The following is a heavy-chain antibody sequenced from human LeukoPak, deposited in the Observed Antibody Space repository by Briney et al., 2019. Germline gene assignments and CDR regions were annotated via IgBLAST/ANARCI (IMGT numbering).Heavy chain of an antibody. D-gene: IGHD3-16*02. CDR3: ARGYYDYVWGSYRQFDY. V-gene: IGHV4-4*02. CDR1: GGSISSSNW. Sequence: SETLSLTCAVSGGSISSSNWWSWVRQPPGKGLEWIGEIYHSGSTNYNPSLKSRVTISVDKSKNQFSLKLSSVTAADTAVYYCARGYYDYVWGSYRQFDYWGKGTLVTVSS. J-gene: IGHJ4*02. CDR2: IYHSGST.